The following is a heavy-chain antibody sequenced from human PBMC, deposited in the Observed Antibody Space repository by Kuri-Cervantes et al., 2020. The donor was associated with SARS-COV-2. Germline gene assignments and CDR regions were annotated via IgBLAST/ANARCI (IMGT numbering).Heavy chain of an antibody. V-gene: IGHV3-11*04. Sequence: GGSLRLSCEASGLTFSSSWMSWIRQAPGKGLEWVSYISSSGSTIYYADSVKGRFTISRDNAKNSLYLQMNSLRAEDTAVYYCARDSPLVGATWNYFDYWGQGTLVTVSS. J-gene: IGHJ4*02. CDR2: ISSSGSTI. D-gene: IGHD1-26*01. CDR3: ARDSPLVGATWNYFDY. CDR1: GLTFSSSW.